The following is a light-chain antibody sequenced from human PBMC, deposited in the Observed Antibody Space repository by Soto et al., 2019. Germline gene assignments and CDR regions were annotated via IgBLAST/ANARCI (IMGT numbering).Light chain of an antibody. V-gene: IGLV1-40*01. CDR1: SSNIGAGYD. Sequence: QSVLTQPPSVTGAPGQRVTISCTGSSSNIGAGYDVHWYQQLPGTAPKLLIYVNSNRPSGVPDRFSGSKSGTSASLAITGLHAEVEADYYCQSYDSSLSVVFGGGTKVTVL. J-gene: IGLJ2*01. CDR2: VNS. CDR3: QSYDSSLSVV.